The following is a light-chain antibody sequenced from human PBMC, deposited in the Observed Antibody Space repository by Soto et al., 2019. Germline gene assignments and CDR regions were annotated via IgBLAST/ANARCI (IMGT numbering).Light chain of an antibody. V-gene: IGKV3-20*01. CDR2: GAS. Sequence: EIVLTQSPGTLSLSPGERVTLSCRASQSVSNYLAWYQQKPGQAPRLLIYGASSRATGIPDRFSGSGSGTDFILTISRLEPEDFAVYYCQHYGSSPQTFGQGTKVEIK. CDR1: QSVSNY. CDR3: QHYGSSPQT. J-gene: IGKJ1*01.